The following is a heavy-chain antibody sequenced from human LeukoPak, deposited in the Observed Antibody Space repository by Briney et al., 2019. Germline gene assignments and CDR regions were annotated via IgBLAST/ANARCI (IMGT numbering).Heavy chain of an antibody. CDR1: GFTFSSYW. Sequence: GGSLRLSCAASGFTFSSYWMHWVRQAPGKGLVWVSRINSDGSSTSYADSVKGRFTISRDNAKNTLYLQMNSLGAEDTAVYYCARTLCGGDCYSHYYYYYGMDVWGQGTTVTVSS. CDR3: ARTLCGGDCYSHYYYYYGMDV. V-gene: IGHV3-74*01. CDR2: INSDGSST. J-gene: IGHJ6*02. D-gene: IGHD2-21*02.